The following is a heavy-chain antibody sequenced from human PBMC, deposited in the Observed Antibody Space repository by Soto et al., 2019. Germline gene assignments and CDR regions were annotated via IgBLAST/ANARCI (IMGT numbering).Heavy chain of an antibody. J-gene: IGHJ5*02. D-gene: IGHD3-10*01. Sequence: VESLKISCKGSGYSFTSYWISWVRQMPGKGLEWMGRIDPSDSYTNYSPSFQGHVTISADKSISTAYLQWSSLKASDTAMYYCARHPLIYGARHPPEWFDPWGQGTLVTFSS. CDR1: GYSFTSYW. V-gene: IGHV5-10-1*01. CDR3: ARHPLIYGARHPPEWFDP. CDR2: IDPSDSYT.